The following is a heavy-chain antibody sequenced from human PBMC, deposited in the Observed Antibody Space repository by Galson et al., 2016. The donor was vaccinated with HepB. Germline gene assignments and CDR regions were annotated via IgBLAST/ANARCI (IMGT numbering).Heavy chain of an antibody. CDR2: IYPGDSDT. CDR3: ARYFGGDCHDAFDI. J-gene: IGHJ3*02. V-gene: IGHV5-51*01. CDR1: GYRFTSYW. Sequence: QSGAEVKKPGESLKISCKGSGYRFTSYWIGWVRQMPGIGLEWMGVIYPGDSDTTYSPSFQGQVTIPADKSISTAYLQWSSLRAPDTAMYYCARYFGGDCHDAFDIWGQGTLVTVSS. D-gene: IGHD2-21*02.